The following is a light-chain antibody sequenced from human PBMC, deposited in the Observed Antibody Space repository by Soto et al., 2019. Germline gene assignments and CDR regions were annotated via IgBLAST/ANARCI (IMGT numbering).Light chain of an antibody. V-gene: IGKV1-39*01. Sequence: IQMTQSPSSMSASVGDRVTITFRASQSISAYLNWYQQKPGKAPQLLIYAASSLQSGVPSRFTGSGPGTDLTLIISSLQPEDFASHYCQTSYITSSVTLGLGT. CDR2: AAS. CDR3: QTSYITSSVT. J-gene: IGKJ3*01. CDR1: QSISAY.